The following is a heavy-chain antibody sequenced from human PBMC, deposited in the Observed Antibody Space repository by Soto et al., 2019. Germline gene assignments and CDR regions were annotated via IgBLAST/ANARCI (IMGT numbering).Heavy chain of an antibody. D-gene: IGHD2-21*01. V-gene: IGHV3-20*04. CDR3: ARQIVPPPSYFEN. CDR1: GFTFDDHG. Sequence: EVRLVESGERVIRPGDSLRLSCLASGFTFDDHGMSWVRQSPGKGLEWVSTINWNGDKTHYADSLKGRFTISRDNAKNSLYLQMNSLRIEDTAFYFCARQIVPPPSYFENWGQGTLVTVSS. CDR2: INWNGDKT. J-gene: IGHJ4*02.